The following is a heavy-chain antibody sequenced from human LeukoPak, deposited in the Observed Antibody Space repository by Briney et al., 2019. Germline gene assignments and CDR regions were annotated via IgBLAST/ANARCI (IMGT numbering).Heavy chain of an antibody. CDR3: ARGGPYDV. J-gene: IGHJ6*04. CDR1: GGSISTNTYY. V-gene: IGHV4-39*01. Sequence: PSETLSLTCTVSGGSISTNTYYWGWIRQPPGKGLEWIGSMSYGGTTYYNPSLKSRVTISVDTSKNQFSLKLSSVTAADTAVYYCARGGPYDVWGKGTTVTVSS. CDR2: MSYGGTT.